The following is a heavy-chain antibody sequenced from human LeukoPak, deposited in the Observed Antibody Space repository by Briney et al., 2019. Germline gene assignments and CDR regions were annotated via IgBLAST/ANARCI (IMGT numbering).Heavy chain of an antibody. Sequence: GGSLRLSCAASGFTFSSFAMAWVRQAPGKGLEWVSAISGSGGSTHYADSVKGRFTISRDNSKNTLYLQMNSLRAEDTAVYYCAKGPNWNYVLVIDYWGQGTLVTVSS. CDR1: GFTFSSFA. D-gene: IGHD1-7*01. V-gene: IGHV3-23*01. J-gene: IGHJ4*02. CDR2: ISGSGGST. CDR3: AKGPNWNYVLVIDY.